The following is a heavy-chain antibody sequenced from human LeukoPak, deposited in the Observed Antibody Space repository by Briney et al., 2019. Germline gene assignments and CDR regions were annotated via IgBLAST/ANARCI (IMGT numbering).Heavy chain of an antibody. CDR2: IYYSGST. Sequence: PSETLSLTCTVSGDSISSSYWSWIRQHPGKGLEWIGYIYYSGSTYYNPSLKGRVTISVDTSKNQFSLRLSSVTAADTAIYYCASVSYDTSLQHWGQGTLVTVSS. V-gene: IGHV4-59*06. CDR1: GDSISSSY. CDR3: ASVSYDTSLQH. J-gene: IGHJ1*01. D-gene: IGHD3-22*01.